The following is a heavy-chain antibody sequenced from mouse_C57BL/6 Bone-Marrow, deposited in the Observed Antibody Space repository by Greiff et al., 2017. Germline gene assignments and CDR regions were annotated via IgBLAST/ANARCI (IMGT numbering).Heavy chain of an antibody. CDR3: ARGGNYVSYWYCDV. J-gene: IGHJ1*03. V-gene: IGHV1-69*01. D-gene: IGHD2-1*01. CDR2: IAPSDSYT. CDR1: GYTFTSYW. Sequence: QVQLQQPGAELVMPGASVKLSCKASGYTFTSYWMHWVKQRPGQGLEWIGEIAPSDSYTNYTQQFKGKSTLTVDKSSSTAHMQLSSLTSEDSAVYYCARGGNYVSYWYCDVWGTGTTVTVSS.